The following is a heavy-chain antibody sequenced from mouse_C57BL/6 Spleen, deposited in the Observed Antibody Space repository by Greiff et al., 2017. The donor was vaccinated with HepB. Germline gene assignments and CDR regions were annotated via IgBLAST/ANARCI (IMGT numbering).Heavy chain of an antibody. D-gene: IGHD1-1*01. J-gene: IGHJ1*03. CDR1: GYSFTDYN. CDR2: INPNYGTT. CDR3: ARSGTTVVAHWYFDV. Sequence: VQLKESGPELVKPGASVKISCKASGYSFTDYNMNWVKQSNGKSLEWIGVINPNYGTTSYNQKFKGKATLTVDQSSSTAYMQLNSLPSEDSAVYYCARSGTTVVAHWYFDVWGTGTTVTVSS. V-gene: IGHV1-39*01.